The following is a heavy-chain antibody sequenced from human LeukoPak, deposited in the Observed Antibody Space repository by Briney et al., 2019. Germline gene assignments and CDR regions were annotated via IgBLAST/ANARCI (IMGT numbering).Heavy chain of an antibody. J-gene: IGHJ4*02. CDR2: ISGSGGST. Sequence: GGSLRLSCAASGFTFSSYAMSWVRQAPGKGLEWVSAISGSGGSTYYADSVKGRFTISRDNSKNTLYLQMNSLRAEDTAVYYCAKGTYYYDSSGHSFDYWGQGTLVTVSS. CDR3: AKGTYYYDSSGHSFDY. CDR1: GFTFSSYA. D-gene: IGHD3-22*01. V-gene: IGHV3-23*01.